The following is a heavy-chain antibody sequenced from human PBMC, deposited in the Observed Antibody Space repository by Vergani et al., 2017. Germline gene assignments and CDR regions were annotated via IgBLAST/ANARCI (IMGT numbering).Heavy chain of an antibody. CDR2: IYWNDDQ. CDR1: GFSLNTRGVS. Sequence: QITLKESGPTLVKPTQTRTLTCTFSGFSLNTRGVSVASIRHPPGKALDWLALIYWNDDQHYSPSLNNRVTITKDTSKNQVVLTMTNMECVDTGTYYCVYRKTGCGTSGCFYPYYYCSYLDVWGKGTTVTVSS. D-gene: IGHD1-7*01. CDR3: VYRKTGCGTSGCFYPYYYCSYLDV. V-gene: IGHV2-5*04. J-gene: IGHJ6*03.